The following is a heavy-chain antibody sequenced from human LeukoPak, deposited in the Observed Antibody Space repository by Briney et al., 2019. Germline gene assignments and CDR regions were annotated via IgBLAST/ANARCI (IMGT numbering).Heavy chain of an antibody. CDR3: ARDYDNSGFDY. J-gene: IGHJ4*02. CDR2: ISSSGRTI. D-gene: IGHD3-22*01. CDR1: GGSFSDYY. V-gene: IGHV3-11*04. Sequence: LSLTCAVYGGSFSDYYVSWIRQAPGKGLEWVSYISSSGRTIYYADSVKGRFTISRDNAKNSLYLQMNSLRAEDTAVYYCARDYDNSGFDYWGQGTLVTVSS.